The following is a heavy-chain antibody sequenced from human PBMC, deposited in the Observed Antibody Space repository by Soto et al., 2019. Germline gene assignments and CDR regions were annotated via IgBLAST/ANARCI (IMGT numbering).Heavy chain of an antibody. V-gene: IGHV3-30*18. CDR1: GFTFSTYG. J-gene: IGHJ4*02. CDR2: ISYDGSNK. D-gene: IGHD5-18*01. CDR3: AKGFSYSEIDY. Sequence: QVQLVESGGGVVQPGRSLRLSCAASGFTFSTYGMHWVRQAPGKGLEWVAVISYDGSNKYNADSVKGRFTISRDNSKNTLYLQMSSLRAEDTAVDYCAKGFSYSEIDYWGQGTLVTVSS.